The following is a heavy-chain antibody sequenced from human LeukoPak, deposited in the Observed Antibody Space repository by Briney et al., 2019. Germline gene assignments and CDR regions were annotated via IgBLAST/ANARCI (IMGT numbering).Heavy chain of an antibody. CDR3: AKNGDRGAFCSGGTCYPYYYYYMDV. J-gene: IGHJ6*03. CDR1: GFTLSNYA. D-gene: IGHD2-15*01. Sequence: GGSLRLSCAASGFTLSNYAMSWVRQAPGKGLEWVSTFSGSSGTTYYADFVKGRFTISRDTSKNTLYLQMHSLRAEDTAVYYCAKNGDRGAFCSGGTCYPYYYYYMDVWGKGTTVTISS. CDR2: FSGSSGTT. V-gene: IGHV3-23*01.